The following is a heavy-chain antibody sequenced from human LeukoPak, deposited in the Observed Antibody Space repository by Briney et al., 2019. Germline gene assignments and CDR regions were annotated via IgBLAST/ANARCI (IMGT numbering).Heavy chain of an antibody. V-gene: IGHV4-4*07. CDR3: ARDDRVEGGENWFDP. D-gene: IGHD3-10*01. J-gene: IGHJ5*02. CDR1: GGSFSTYF. CDR2: ISTSGST. Sequence: SETLSLTCSVSGGSFSTYFWTWIRQPAGKGLEWIGRISTSGSTTYNPSLKSRVTMSVDTSKNQFSLSLRSVTAADTAVYYCARDDRVEGGENWFDPWGRGTLVIVSS.